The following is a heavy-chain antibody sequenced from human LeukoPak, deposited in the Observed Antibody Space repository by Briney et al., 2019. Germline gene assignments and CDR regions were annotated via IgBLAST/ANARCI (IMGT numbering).Heavy chain of an antibody. V-gene: IGHV1-69*13. CDR3: ARSQLRTKWFDP. CDR1: GGTFSSHA. CDR2: IIPIFGTA. D-gene: IGHD4-23*01. Sequence: SVKVSCKASGGTFSSHAISWVRQAPGQGLEWMGGIIPIFGTAKYAQKFQGRVTITADESTSTAYMELSSLRSEDTAVYYCARSQLRTKWFDPWGQGTLVTVSS. J-gene: IGHJ5*02.